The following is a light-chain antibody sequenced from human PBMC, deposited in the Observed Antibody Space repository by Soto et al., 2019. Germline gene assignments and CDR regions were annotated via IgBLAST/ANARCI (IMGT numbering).Light chain of an antibody. J-gene: IGKJ1*01. Sequence: EIVLTQSAGTLSLSPGERATLSCRASQSVTNNYLAWYQQKRGQAPRLLIYHASNRATGIPDRFSGSGSGTDFTLTVSRLEPEDFAVYYCQQYSSPLRTFGQGTKVDIK. CDR1: QSVTNNY. V-gene: IGKV3-20*01. CDR3: QQYSSPLRT. CDR2: HAS.